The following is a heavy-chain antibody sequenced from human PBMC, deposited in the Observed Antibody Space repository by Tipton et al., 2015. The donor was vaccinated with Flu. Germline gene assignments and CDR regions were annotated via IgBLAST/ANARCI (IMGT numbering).Heavy chain of an antibody. D-gene: IGHD2-8*02. J-gene: IGHJ3*01. CDR2: MYYCGST. CDR1: GASISSTCYY. V-gene: IGHV4-39*01. CDR3: ATQVDPVPLVTQGV. Sequence: TLSLTCTVSGASISSTCYYWGWIRQPPGKGLEWIGSMYYCGSTYYNPSLKSRVTISVDTSKNQFSLKLSSVTAADTAVYYCATQVDPVPLVTQGVWGQGTMVTVSS.